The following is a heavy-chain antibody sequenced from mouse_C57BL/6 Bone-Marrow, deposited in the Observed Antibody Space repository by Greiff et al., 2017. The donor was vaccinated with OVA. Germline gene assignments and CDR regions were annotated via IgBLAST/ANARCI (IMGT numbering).Heavy chain of an antibody. D-gene: IGHD1-1*01. V-gene: IGHV1-22*01. CDR1: GYTFTDYN. J-gene: IGHJ1*03. Sequence: EVQLQQSGPELVKPGASVKMSCKASGYTFTDYNMHWVKQSHGKSLEWIGYINPNNGGTSYNQKFKGKATLTVNKSSSTAYMELRSLTSEDSAVYYCARSITTVVVPYFDVWGTGTTVTVSS. CDR2: INPNNGGT. CDR3: ARSITTVVVPYFDV.